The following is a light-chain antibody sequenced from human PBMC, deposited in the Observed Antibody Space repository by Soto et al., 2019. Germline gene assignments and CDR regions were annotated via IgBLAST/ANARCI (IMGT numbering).Light chain of an antibody. CDR3: QEYGNSLPCT. J-gene: IGKJ1*01. CDR1: QSVSNNY. V-gene: IGKV3-20*01. Sequence: EIVLTQSPGTLSLSQGERATLSCRSSQSVSNNYVGCYQQKPGQAPRLLVYVASRSATGIPDRFSGSGSVTDFTLTISGLEAEDFAVYYYQEYGNSLPCTFGKGTKVEIK. CDR2: VAS.